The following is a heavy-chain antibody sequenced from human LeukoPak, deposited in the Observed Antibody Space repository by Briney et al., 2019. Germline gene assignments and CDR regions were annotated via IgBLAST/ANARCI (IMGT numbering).Heavy chain of an antibody. Sequence: GGSLRLSCAASGFTFSSYGMHWVRQAPGKGLEWVAVLWYDGSNKYYADSVKGRFTISRDNSKNTLYLQMNSLRAEDTAVYYCAKDQGIAVAGHHFDYWGQGTLVTVSS. D-gene: IGHD6-19*01. V-gene: IGHV3-33*06. J-gene: IGHJ4*02. CDR1: GFTFSSYG. CDR3: AKDQGIAVAGHHFDY. CDR2: LWYDGSNK.